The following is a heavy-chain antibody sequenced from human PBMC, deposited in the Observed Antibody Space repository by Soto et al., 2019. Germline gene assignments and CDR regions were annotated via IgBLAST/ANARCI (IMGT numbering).Heavy chain of an antibody. CDR3: ARRPGWASSSHYYYGMDV. CDR2: IDPSDSYT. CDR1: GYSFTSYW. J-gene: IGHJ6*02. V-gene: IGHV5-10-1*01. D-gene: IGHD6-6*01. Sequence: PGESLKISCKGSGYSFTSYWISWVRQMPGKGLEWMGRIDPSDSYTNYSPSFQGHVTISADKSISTAYLQWSSLKASDTAMYYCARRPGWASSSHYYYGMDVWGQGTTVTVSS.